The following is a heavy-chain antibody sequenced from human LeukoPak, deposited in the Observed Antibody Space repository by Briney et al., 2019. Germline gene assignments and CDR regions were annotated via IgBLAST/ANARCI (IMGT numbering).Heavy chain of an antibody. CDR1: GFTFSSYE. J-gene: IGHJ4*02. D-gene: IGHD3-10*01. Sequence: GGSLRLSCAASGFTFSSYEMNWVRQAPGKGLEWVSYISSSGSTIYYADSVKGRFTISRDNAKNSLYLQMNSLRAEDTAVYYCARVWFGTGRPLDYWGQGTLVTVSS. CDR2: ISSSGSTI. V-gene: IGHV3-48*03. CDR3: ARVWFGTGRPLDY.